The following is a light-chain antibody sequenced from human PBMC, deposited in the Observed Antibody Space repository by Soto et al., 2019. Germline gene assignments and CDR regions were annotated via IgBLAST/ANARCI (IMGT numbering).Light chain of an antibody. J-gene: IGLJ2*01. CDR2: EVS. V-gene: IGLV2-8*01. Sequence: QSALTQPPSASGSPGQSVTISCTGTSSDVGGYNYVSWYQQHPGKAPKLMIYEVSKRPSGVPDRFSGSKSGNTASLTVSGHQAADESDYYCSSYARVFGGGTQLTVL. CDR1: SSDVGGYNY. CDR3: SSYARV.